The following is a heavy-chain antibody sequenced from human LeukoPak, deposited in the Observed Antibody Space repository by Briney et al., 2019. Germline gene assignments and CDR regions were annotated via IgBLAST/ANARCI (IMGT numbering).Heavy chain of an antibody. J-gene: IGHJ6*03. V-gene: IGHV3-49*04. Sequence: PGGSLRLSCTASGFTFGDYAMSWVRQAPGKGLEWVGFIRSKANGGTTEYAASVKGRFTISRDDSKSIAYLQMNSLKAEDTAVYYCTRVVVRGVVNYYYYMDVWGKGTTVTISS. CDR2: IRSKANGGTT. CDR1: GFTFGDYA. D-gene: IGHD3-10*01. CDR3: TRVVVRGVVNYYYYMDV.